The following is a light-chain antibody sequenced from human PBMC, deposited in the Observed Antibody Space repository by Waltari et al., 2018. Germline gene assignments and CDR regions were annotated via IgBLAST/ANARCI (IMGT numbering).Light chain of an antibody. Sequence: EFVLPQSPGTLSLSPGQTATLSCRASQGVSSATLAWYQPTPGQAPRRLIYGVSTRATGIPDRFRGRRSGTDFTLTINGLEPEDSAMYYCQQYAGSRLTFGGGTRLEIK. CDR2: GVS. CDR1: QGVSSAT. V-gene: IGKV3-20*01. CDR3: QQYAGSRLT. J-gene: IGKJ4*01.